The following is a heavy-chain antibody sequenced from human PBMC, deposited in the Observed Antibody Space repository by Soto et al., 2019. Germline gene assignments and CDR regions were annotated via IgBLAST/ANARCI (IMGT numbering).Heavy chain of an antibody. CDR2: ISYDGSNK. CDR1: GFTFSSYA. V-gene: IGHV3-30-3*01. D-gene: IGHD3-22*01. J-gene: IGHJ4*02. Sequence: PGGSLRLSCAASGFTFSSYAMHWVRQAPGKGLEWVAVISYDGSNKYYADSVKGRFTISRDNSKNTLYLQMNSLRAEDTAVYYCARDLPGDESRRSIVTPTPRGQGTLVTVSS. CDR3: ARDLPGDESRRSIVTPTP.